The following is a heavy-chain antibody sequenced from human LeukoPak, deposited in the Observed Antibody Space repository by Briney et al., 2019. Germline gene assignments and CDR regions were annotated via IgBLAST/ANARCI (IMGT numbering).Heavy chain of an antibody. J-gene: IGHJ4*02. D-gene: IGHD3-9*01. CDR1: GGSISSGGYY. CDR2: IYYSGST. V-gene: IGHV4-31*03. Sequence: SQTLSLTCTVSGGSISSGGYYWSWIPQHPGKGLEWIGYIYYSGSTYYHPSLKSRVTISVDTSKNPFSLRLSSVTAADTAVYYCARGNILTGYCFDFWGQGALVTVSS. CDR3: ARGNILTGYCFDF.